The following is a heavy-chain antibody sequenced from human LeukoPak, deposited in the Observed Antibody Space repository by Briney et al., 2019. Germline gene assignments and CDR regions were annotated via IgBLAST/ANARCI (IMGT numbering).Heavy chain of an antibody. V-gene: IGHV3-23*01. Sequence: PGGSLRLSCAASGFTFSSYAMSWVRQAPGKGLEWVSAISGSSDTTYYADSVKGRLTISRDNSKNTLYLQMNSLRAEDTAVYYCANREGGYTYDPFDYWGQGTLVTVSS. CDR1: GFTFSSYA. CDR3: ANREGGYTYDPFDY. D-gene: IGHD5-18*01. J-gene: IGHJ4*02. CDR2: ISGSSDTT.